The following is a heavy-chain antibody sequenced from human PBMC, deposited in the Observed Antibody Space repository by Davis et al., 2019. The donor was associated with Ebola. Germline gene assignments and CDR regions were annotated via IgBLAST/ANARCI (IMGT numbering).Heavy chain of an antibody. CDR2: IYYSGST. CDR3: ARMCSYSNHYYYYYMDV. V-gene: IGHV4-39*07. CDR1: GGSISSGGYY. Sequence: PSETLSLTCTVSGGSISSGGYYWGWIRQPPGKGLEWIGSIYYSGSTYYNPSLKSRVTISVDTSKNQFSLKLSSVTAADTAVYYCARMCSYSNHYYYYYMDVWGKGTTVTVSS. J-gene: IGHJ6*03. D-gene: IGHD4-11*01.